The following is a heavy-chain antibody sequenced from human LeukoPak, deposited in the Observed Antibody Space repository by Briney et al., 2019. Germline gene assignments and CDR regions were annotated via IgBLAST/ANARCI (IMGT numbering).Heavy chain of an antibody. CDR3: ARRPGYCSGGSCYDPGFDY. D-gene: IGHD2-15*01. V-gene: IGHV5-51*01. J-gene: IGHJ4*02. CDR1: GYSFTSYR. Sequence: GESLKISRKGSGYSFTSYRIGWVRQMPGKGLEWMGIIYPGDSDTRYSPSFQGQVTISADKSISTAYLQWSSLKASDTAMYYCARRPGYCSGGSCYDPGFDYWGQGTLVTVSS. CDR2: IYPGDSDT.